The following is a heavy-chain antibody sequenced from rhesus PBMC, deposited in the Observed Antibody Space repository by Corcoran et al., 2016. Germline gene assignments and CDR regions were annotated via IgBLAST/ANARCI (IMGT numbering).Heavy chain of an antibody. J-gene: IGHJ2*01. Sequence: QVQLQESGPGLVKPSETLSLTCAVSGGSISDDFSWSWIRQPPGKGLGWIGYIYLSSGDTDDNPDLKNRFTIAGDTAKTQFALNLRAVTAADTAVYYCTRSRGYWYFDLWGPGTPIIISS. CDR3: TRSRGYWYFDL. CDR2: IYLSSGDT. D-gene: IGHD5-42*01. CDR1: GGSISDDFS. V-gene: IGHV4-106*01.